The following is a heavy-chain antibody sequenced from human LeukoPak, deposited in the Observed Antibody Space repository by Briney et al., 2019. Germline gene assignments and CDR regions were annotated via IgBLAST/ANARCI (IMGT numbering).Heavy chain of an antibody. CDR1: GFTFSSYS. D-gene: IGHD2-2*02. J-gene: IGHJ4*02. CDR3: ARSTAIEYFDY. V-gene: IGHV3-21*01. Sequence: GGSLRLSCAASGFTFSSYSMNWVRQAPGKGLELVSSISSSSSYIYYADSVKGRFTISRDNAKNSLYLQMNSLRAEDTAVYYCARSTAIEYFDYWGQGTLVTVSS. CDR2: ISSSSSYI.